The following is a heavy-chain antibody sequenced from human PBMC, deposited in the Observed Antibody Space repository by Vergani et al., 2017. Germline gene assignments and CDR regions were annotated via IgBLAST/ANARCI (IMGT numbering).Heavy chain of an antibody. CDR3: ARDGYCSSTSCYESYYYYYMDV. CDR1: GYTFTSYG. D-gene: IGHD2-2*03. CDR2: ISAYNGNT. V-gene: IGHV1-18*01. Sequence: QVQLVQSGAEVKKPGASVKVSCKASGYTFTSYGISWVRQAPGQGLEWMGWISAYNGNTNYAQKLQGRVTMTTDTSTSTAYMELRSLRSDDTAVYYCARDGYCSSTSCYESYYYYYMDVWGKGTTVTVSS. J-gene: IGHJ6*03.